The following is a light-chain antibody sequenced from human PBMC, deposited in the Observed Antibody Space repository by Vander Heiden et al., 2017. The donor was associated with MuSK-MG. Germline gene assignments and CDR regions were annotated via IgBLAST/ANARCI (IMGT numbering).Light chain of an antibody. Sequence: QSVLTQPLSVSGAPGQRVTIPCTGTSSTPRAGCDVHWYQQRPGTAPKLLIYGNSNRPSGVPDRFSGSKSGTSASLAITGLQAEDEADYYCQSYDSSLSGWVFGGGTKLTVL. J-gene: IGLJ3*02. CDR2: GNS. CDR1: SSTPRAGCD. V-gene: IGLV1-40*01. CDR3: QSYDSSLSGWV.